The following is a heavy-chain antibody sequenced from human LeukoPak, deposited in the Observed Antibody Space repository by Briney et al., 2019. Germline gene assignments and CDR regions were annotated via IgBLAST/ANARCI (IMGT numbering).Heavy chain of an antibody. CDR2: IWYDGSNK. V-gene: IGHV3-33*06. CDR1: GFTFSSYG. CDR3: AKDQLYGGYEGFLGFRY. J-gene: IGHJ4*02. Sequence: GGSLRLSCAASGFTFSSYGMHWGRQAPGKGLEWVAVIWYDGSNKYYADAVKGRFTISRDNSKNTLYLQMNSLRAEDTAVYYCAKDQLYGGYEGFLGFRYWGQGTPVTVSS. D-gene: IGHD5-12*01.